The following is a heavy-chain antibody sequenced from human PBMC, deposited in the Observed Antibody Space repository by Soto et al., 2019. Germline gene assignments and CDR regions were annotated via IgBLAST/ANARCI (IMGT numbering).Heavy chain of an antibody. J-gene: IGHJ4*02. CDR1: GGTFSSYT. V-gene: IGHV1-69*02. CDR2: IIPILGIA. D-gene: IGHD2-2*02. Sequence: QVQLVQSGAEVKKPGSSVKVSCKASGGTFSSYTISWVRQAPGQGLEWMGRIIPILGIANYAQMFQGRVTITAHKATSTAYMELSRLRSEDTAVYYCAMEYCSATSCYKDYWGQGTLVNVS. CDR3: AMEYCSATSCYKDY.